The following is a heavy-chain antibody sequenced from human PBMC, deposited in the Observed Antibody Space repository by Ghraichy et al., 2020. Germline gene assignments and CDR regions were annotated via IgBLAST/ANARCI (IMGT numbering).Heavy chain of an antibody. Sequence: GGSLRLSCAASGFTFRNYCMNWVRQAPGKGLEWVANINQDGSKKYYVDSVKGRFTISRDNAKNSLYLQMNSLRAEDTAVYYCARDKRKFVSGMGGGEYWGQGTLVTVSS. J-gene: IGHJ4*02. CDR1: GFTFRNYC. CDR3: ARDKRKFVSGMGGGEY. D-gene: IGHD3-10*01. V-gene: IGHV3-7*01. CDR2: INQDGSKK.